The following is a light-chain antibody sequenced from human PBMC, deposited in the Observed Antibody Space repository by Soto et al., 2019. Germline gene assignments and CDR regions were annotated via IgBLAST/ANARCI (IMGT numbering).Light chain of an antibody. Sequence: QSVLTQPPSASGPPGQRVTISCSGSSSNIGSNYVYWYQQLPGTAPKLLIYSNNQRPSGVPDRFSGSKSGTSASLAISGLRSEDEADYYCAAWDDSLSGPVFGTGTKLTVL. CDR2: SNN. CDR3: AAWDDSLSGPV. J-gene: IGLJ1*01. CDR1: SSNIGSNY. V-gene: IGLV1-47*02.